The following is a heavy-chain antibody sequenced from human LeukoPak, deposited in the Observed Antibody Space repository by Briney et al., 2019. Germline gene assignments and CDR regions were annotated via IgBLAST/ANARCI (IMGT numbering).Heavy chain of an antibody. CDR3: AKAVAVAATLRSWIHREENNWFDP. D-gene: IGHD2-15*01. Sequence: PGGSLRLSCAASGFTFSSYGMHWVRQAPGKGLEWVAFIRYDGSNKYYADSVKGRFTISRDNSKNTLNLQMNSLRAEDTAVYYCAKAVAVAATLRSWIHREENNWFDPWGQGTLVTVSS. V-gene: IGHV3-30*02. CDR1: GFTFSSYG. CDR2: IRYDGSNK. J-gene: IGHJ5*02.